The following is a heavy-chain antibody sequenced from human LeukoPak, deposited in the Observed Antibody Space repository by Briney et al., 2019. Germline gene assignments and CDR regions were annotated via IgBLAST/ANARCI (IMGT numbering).Heavy chain of an antibody. Sequence: ASVKVSCKAPGYTFTSYDINWVRQATGQGLEWMGWMNPNSGNTGYAQEFQGRVTMTRNTSISTAYMELSSLRSEDTAVYYCARVRAYYYGMDVWGQGTTVTVSS. CDR1: GYTFTSYD. CDR3: ARVRAYYYGMDV. CDR2: MNPNSGNT. V-gene: IGHV1-8*01. J-gene: IGHJ6*02.